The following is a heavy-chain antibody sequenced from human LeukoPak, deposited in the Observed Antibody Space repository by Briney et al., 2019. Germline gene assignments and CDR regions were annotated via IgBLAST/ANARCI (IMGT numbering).Heavy chain of an antibody. CDR3: ARRRVGYAFDI. CDR1: GGSFSGYY. Sequence: PSETLSLTCAVYGGSFSGYYWSWIRQPPGKGLEWIGEINHSGSTNYNPSLKSRVTISVDTSKNQFSLKLSSVTAADTAVYYCARRRVGYAFDIWGQGTMVTVSS. D-gene: IGHD3-10*01. J-gene: IGHJ3*02. V-gene: IGHV4-34*01. CDR2: INHSGST.